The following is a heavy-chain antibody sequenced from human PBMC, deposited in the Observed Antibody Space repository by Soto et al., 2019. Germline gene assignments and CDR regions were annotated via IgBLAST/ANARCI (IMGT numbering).Heavy chain of an antibody. V-gene: IGHV1-69*01. CDR3: AKPGIAVAGTSSYYYFGRDV. D-gene: IGHD6-19*01. CDR1: GGTFSSYA. CDR2: ILPIFGTG. Sequence: QVQLVQSGAEVQKTGSSVKVSCKASGGTFSSYAISWVRQAPGQWLDWMGGILPIFGTGNYAQQFQGRVTITADESTSTGYMELSSLSSEDTDVYYCAKPGIAVAGTSSYYYFGRDVWGQGTTVTVSS. J-gene: IGHJ6*02.